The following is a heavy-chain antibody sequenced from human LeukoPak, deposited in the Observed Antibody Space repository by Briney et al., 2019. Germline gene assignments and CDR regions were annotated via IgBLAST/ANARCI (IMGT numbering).Heavy chain of an antibody. CDR2: ISGGADTT. D-gene: IGHD5-24*01. CDR1: GFTFSSYA. J-gene: IGHJ3*02. Sequence: GGSLRLSCAASGFTFSSYAMSWVRQAPGKGLEWVSAISGGADTTYYADSVKGRFIISRDNSKNTLHLQMNSLRAEDTAVYYCAKDCRQMAAYDAFDIWGQGTMVTVSS. CDR3: AKDCRQMAAYDAFDI. V-gene: IGHV3-23*01.